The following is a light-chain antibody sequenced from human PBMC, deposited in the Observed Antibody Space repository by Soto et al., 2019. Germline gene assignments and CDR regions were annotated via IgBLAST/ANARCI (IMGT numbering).Light chain of an antibody. J-gene: IGLJ3*02. Sequence: QSALTQPRSVSGSPGQSVTISCTGTRSDVGAYDFVSWYQHHPGKAPKLMISDVNRRPSGVPDRFPGSKSGNTASLTISGLQAEDEADYYCCSFAGTNTFWVFGGGTKVTVL. CDR3: CSFAGTNTFWV. CDR2: DVN. V-gene: IGLV2-11*01. CDR1: RSDVGAYDF.